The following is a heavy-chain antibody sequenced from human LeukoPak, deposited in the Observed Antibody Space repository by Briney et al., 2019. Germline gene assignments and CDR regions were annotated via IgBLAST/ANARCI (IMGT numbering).Heavy chain of an antibody. CDR2: INPNTGGT. Sequence: ASVKVSCKASGYTFSGSYVHWVRQAPGHGLEWMGWINPNTGGTTYAQEFQGRVTMTRDTSISTAYMELSRLRSDDTAVYYCARDYHDSSGHTYYFDNWGQGTLATVSS. V-gene: IGHV1-2*02. D-gene: IGHD3-22*01. CDR3: ARDYHDSSGHTYYFDN. CDR1: GYTFSGSY. J-gene: IGHJ4*02.